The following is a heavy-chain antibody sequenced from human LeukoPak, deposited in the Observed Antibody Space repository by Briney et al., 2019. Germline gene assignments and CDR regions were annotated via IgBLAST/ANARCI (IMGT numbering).Heavy chain of an antibody. J-gene: IGHJ5*02. CDR1: GGSFSGYY. CDR2: INHSGST. V-gene: IGHV4-34*01. Sequence: SETLSLTCAVYGGSFSGYYWSWIRQPPGKGLEWIGEINHSGSTNYNPSLKSRVTLSVDTSKNQFSLKLSSVTAADTAVYYCARDGSLRYFDWSVNWFDPWGQGTLVTVSS. CDR3: ARDGSLRYFDWSVNWFDP. D-gene: IGHD3-9*01.